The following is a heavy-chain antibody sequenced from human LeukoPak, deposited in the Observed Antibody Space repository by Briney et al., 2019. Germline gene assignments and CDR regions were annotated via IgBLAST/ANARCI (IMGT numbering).Heavy chain of an antibody. Sequence: ASVMVSCTASGYTFTDYYMHWVRQAPGQGLEWMGWINPNSGGTNYAQKFQGRVTMTRDTSISTAYMELSSLRSDDTAVYYCAREIYSSSSSDFDYWGQGTLVTVSS. CDR1: GYTFTDYY. D-gene: IGHD6-6*01. J-gene: IGHJ4*02. V-gene: IGHV1-2*02. CDR3: AREIYSSSSSDFDY. CDR2: INPNSGGT.